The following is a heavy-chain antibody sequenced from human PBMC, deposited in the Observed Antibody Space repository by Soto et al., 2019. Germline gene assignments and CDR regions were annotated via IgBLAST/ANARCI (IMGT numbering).Heavy chain of an antibody. V-gene: IGHV4-30-4*01. CDR1: GGSVSSGDYY. D-gene: IGHD2-2*01. CDR3: AREHIVVVPTAMQGGFYYYGMDV. CDR2: INYSGTT. Sequence: ASETLSLTCTVSGGSVSSGDYYWSWIRQPPGKGLEWIGYINYSGTTYYNPSLKSRIIISVDMSKNQFSLKLSSATAADTAVYYCAREHIVVVPTAMQGGFYYYGMDVWGQGTTVTVSS. J-gene: IGHJ6*02.